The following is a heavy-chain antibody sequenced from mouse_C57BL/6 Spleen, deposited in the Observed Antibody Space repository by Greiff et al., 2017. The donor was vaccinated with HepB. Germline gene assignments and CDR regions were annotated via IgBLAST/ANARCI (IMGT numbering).Heavy chain of an antibody. CDR3: ARSYYYGSSPRYFDV. CDR1: GYSFTDYN. CDR2: INPNYGTT. V-gene: IGHV1-39*01. Sequence: VQLKQSGPELVKPGASVKISCKASGYSFTDYNMNWVKQSNGKSLEWIGVINPNYGTTSYNQKFKGKATLPVDQSSSTAYMQLNSLTSEDSAVYYCARSYYYGSSPRYFDVWGTGTTVTVSS. J-gene: IGHJ1*03. D-gene: IGHD1-1*01.